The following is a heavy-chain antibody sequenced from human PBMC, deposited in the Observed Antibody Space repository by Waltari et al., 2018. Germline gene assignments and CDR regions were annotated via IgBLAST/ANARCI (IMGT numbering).Heavy chain of an antibody. CDR1: GGSISTYY. Sequence: QVQLQESGPGLVKPSETLSLTCTVSGGSISTYYWSWLRQPPGKGLEWVGTSSYSGSTNYNPSLKSRVTISVDTSKNQFSLKMSSVTAADTAVYYCARVAAAGNYYYYYYMDVWGKGTTVTVSS. D-gene: IGHD6-13*01. CDR2: SSYSGST. CDR3: ARVAAAGNYYYYYYMDV. V-gene: IGHV4-59*01. J-gene: IGHJ6*03.